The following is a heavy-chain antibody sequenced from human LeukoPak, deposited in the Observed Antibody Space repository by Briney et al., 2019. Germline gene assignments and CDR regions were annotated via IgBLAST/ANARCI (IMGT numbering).Heavy chain of an antibody. CDR3: AREGLAAAIGS. CDR2: INSDGSST. D-gene: IGHD6-13*01. V-gene: IGHV3-74*01. J-gene: IGHJ4*02. CDR1: GFTFSSYW. Sequence: GGSLRLSCAASGFTFSSYWMHWVRQAPGKGLVWVSRINSDGSSTSYADSVKGRFTISRDNAKNTLYLQMNSLRAEDAAVYYCAREGLAAAIGSWGQGTLVTVSS.